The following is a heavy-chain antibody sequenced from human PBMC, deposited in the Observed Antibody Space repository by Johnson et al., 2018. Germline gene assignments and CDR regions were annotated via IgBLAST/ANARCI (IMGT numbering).Heavy chain of an antibody. CDR2: IYYSGST. CDR1: GGSINSYY. J-gene: IGHJ6*02. V-gene: IGHV4-59*01. Sequence: QEGLREAGPGLVKPSETLSLTCTVSGGSINSYYWSWIRQPPGKGLEWIGYIYYSGSTNYNPSLQSRVTISVDTSTNQFSLKLSPVTAADTAVYSCAAESSGLANYYYGMDVWGQGTTVTVSS. CDR3: AAESSGLANYYYGMDV. D-gene: IGHD3-10*01.